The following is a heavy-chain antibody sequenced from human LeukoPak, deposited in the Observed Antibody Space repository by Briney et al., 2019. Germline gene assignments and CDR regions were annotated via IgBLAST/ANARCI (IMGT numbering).Heavy chain of an antibody. Sequence: SETLSLTCAVYGGSSSGYYWSWIRQPPGKGLEWIGEINHSGSTNYNPSLKSRVTISVDTSKNQFSLKLSSVTAADTAVYYCARASSNDAFDIWGQGTMVTVSS. J-gene: IGHJ3*02. V-gene: IGHV4-34*01. D-gene: IGHD6-6*01. CDR3: ARASSNDAFDI. CDR1: GGSSSGYY. CDR2: INHSGST.